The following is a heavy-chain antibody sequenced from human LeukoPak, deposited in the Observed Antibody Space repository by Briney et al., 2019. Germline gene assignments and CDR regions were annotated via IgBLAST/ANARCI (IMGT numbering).Heavy chain of an antibody. CDR2: IYYSGST. CDR3: ARSNYYYYYMDV. CDR1: GGSISSSSYY. Sequence: SETLSLTCTVSGGSISSSSYYWGWIRQPPGKGLEWIGSIYYSGSTYYNPSLKSRVTISVDTSKNQFSLKLSSVTAADTAVYYCARSNYYYYYMDVWGKGTTVTVSS. V-gene: IGHV4-39*01. J-gene: IGHJ6*03.